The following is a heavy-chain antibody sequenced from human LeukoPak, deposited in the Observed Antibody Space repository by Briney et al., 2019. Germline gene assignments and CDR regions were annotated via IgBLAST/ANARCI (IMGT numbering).Heavy chain of an antibody. D-gene: IGHD2-2*01. Sequence: GGSLRLSCAASGFTFSSYGMSWVRQAPGKGLEWVSAISGSGGSTYYADSVKGRFTISRDNSKNTLYLQMNSLGAEDTAVYYCAKLGRYCSSTSCYDGYFDYWGQGTLVTVSS. J-gene: IGHJ4*02. V-gene: IGHV3-23*01. CDR3: AKLGRYCSSTSCYDGYFDY. CDR1: GFTFSSYG. CDR2: ISGSGGST.